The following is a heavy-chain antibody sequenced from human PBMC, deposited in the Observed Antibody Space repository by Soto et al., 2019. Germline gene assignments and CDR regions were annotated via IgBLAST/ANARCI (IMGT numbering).Heavy chain of an antibody. Sequence: AETMSDTCIGSGGATRRDYWSWIRHPPGKGLDWIGYLYYRGTTNYTPSLKSRVTISVDTSKNLFSLKLSSVTAADTAVYFCVRGYERLPEPPGYSAQGTLVTVS. J-gene: IGHJ4*02. CDR3: VRGYERLPEPPGY. D-gene: IGHD1-1*01. CDR1: GGATRRDY. CDR2: LYYRGTT. V-gene: IGHV4-59*01.